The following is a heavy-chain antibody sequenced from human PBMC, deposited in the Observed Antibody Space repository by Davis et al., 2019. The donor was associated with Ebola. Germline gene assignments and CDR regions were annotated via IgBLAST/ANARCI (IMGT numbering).Heavy chain of an antibody. CDR3: AREPDYDFWSGYRRGYFDY. D-gene: IGHD3-3*01. V-gene: IGHV1-18*01. CDR2: ISAYNGNT. J-gene: IGHJ4*02. CDR1: GYTFTSYG. Sequence: ASVKVSCKASGYTFTSYGISWVRQAPGQGLEWMGWISAYNGNTNYAQKLQGRVTMTTDTSTSTAYMELRSLRSDDTAVYYCAREPDYDFWSGYRRGYFDYWGQGTLVTVSS.